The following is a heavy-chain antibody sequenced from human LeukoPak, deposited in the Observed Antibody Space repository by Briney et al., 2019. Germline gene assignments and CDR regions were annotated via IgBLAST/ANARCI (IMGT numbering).Heavy chain of an antibody. J-gene: IGHJ4*02. D-gene: IGHD3-10*01. CDR2: ISAYNGNT. V-gene: IGHV1-18*01. CDR3: ARDREAYGSGSYLLY. CDR1: GYTFTSYG. Sequence: ASVKVSCKASGYTFTSYGISWVRQAPGQGLEWMGWISAYNGNTNYAQKLQGRVTMTTDTSTSTAYMELRSLRSDDTAVYYCARDREAYGSGSYLLYWGQGTLVTVSS.